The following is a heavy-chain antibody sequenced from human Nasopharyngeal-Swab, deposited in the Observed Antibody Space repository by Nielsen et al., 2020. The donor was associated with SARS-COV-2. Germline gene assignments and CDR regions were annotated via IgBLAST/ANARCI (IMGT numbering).Heavy chain of an antibody. CDR3: GRDWWTSDAFDI. Sequence: SLKISCAASGFTFSSYEMNWVRPAPGKGLEWVSYISSSGSTIYYADSVKGRFTMSRDNAKNSLYLQMNSLRAEDTAVYYYGRDWWTSDAFDIWGQGTMVTVSS. D-gene: IGHD2-15*01. J-gene: IGHJ3*02. CDR2: ISSSGSTI. V-gene: IGHV3-48*03. CDR1: GFTFSSYE.